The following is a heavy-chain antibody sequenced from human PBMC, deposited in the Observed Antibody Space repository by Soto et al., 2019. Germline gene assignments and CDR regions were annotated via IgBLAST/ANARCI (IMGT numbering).Heavy chain of an antibody. CDR2: INHSGST. D-gene: IGHD6-25*01. CDR1: GGSFSGYY. J-gene: IGHJ4*02. CDR3: ARGVRRLQPLFYFDY. V-gene: IGHV4-34*01. Sequence: SETLSLTCAVYGGSFSGYYWSWIRQPPGKGLEWIGEINHSGSTNYNPSLKSRVTISVDTSKNQFSLKLSSVTAADTAVYYCARGVRRLQPLFYFDYWGQGTLVT.